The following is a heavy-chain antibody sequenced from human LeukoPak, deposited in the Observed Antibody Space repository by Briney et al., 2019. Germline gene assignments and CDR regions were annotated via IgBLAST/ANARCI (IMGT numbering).Heavy chain of an antibody. V-gene: IGHV1-69*06. J-gene: IGHJ4*02. Sequence: ASVKVSCKASGGTFSSYAISWVRQAPGQGLEWMGGIIPIFGTANYAQKFQGRVTMTEDTSTDTAYMELSSLRSEDTAVYYCATVPRYYDILTGYSLWGQGTLVTVSS. CDR2: IIPIFGTA. D-gene: IGHD3-9*01. CDR1: GGTFSSYA. CDR3: ATVPRYYDILTGYSL.